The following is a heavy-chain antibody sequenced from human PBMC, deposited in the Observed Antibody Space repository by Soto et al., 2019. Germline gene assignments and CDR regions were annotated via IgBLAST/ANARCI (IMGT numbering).Heavy chain of an antibody. D-gene: IGHD1-26*01. CDR2: IVVGSGNT. V-gene: IGHV1-58*01. CDR1: GFTFTSSA. J-gene: IGHJ6*02. CDR3: AADRKYSGSYYGTYYYYYGMDV. Sequence: SVKVSCKASGFTFTSSAVQWVRQARGQRLEWIGWIVVGSGNTNYAQKFQERVTITRDMSTSTAYMELSSLRSEDTAVYYCAADRKYSGSYYGTYYYYYGMDVWGQGTTVTVSS.